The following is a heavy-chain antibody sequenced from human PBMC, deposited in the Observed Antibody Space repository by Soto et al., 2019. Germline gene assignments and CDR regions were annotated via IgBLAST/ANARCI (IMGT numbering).Heavy chain of an antibody. CDR1: GGSINSSSYS. V-gene: IGHV4-39*01. D-gene: IGHD2-15*01. Sequence: SETLSLTCTASGGSINSSSYSWGWIRQPPGKGMEWLGTFYYSGSTYYNPSLMGRVTISVDTSKNQFSLILTSVTAADTAVFYCGRLAGYCSGGSCYGTYTFDIWGQGTMVT. J-gene: IGHJ3*02. CDR2: FYYSGST. CDR3: GRLAGYCSGGSCYGTYTFDI.